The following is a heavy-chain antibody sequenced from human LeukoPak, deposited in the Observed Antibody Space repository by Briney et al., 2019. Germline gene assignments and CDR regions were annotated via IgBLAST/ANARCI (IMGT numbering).Heavy chain of an antibody. CDR1: GGSISSSNYY. V-gene: IGHV4-39*01. CDR2: LYHSGST. CDR3: ARHIYSGTDGDAFDI. J-gene: IGHJ3*02. D-gene: IGHD1-26*01. Sequence: SETLSLTCTVSGGSISSSNYYWGWIRQPPGKGLEWIATLYHSGSTYYNPSLKSRVTISVYTSKNQFSLKLSSVTAADTAVYYCARHIYSGTDGDAFDIWGQGTTVTVSS.